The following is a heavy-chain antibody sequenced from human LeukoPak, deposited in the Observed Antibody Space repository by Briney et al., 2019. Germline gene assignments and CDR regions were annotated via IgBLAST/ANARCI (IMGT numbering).Heavy chain of an antibody. CDR3: ARRRIAARAMDV. J-gene: IGHJ6*04. V-gene: IGHV4-38-2*01. D-gene: IGHD6-6*01. Sequence: SETLSLTCAVSGYSISSGYYWGWIRQPPGKGLEWIGSIYHSGSTYYNPSLKSRVTISVDTSKNQFSLKLSSVTAADTAVYYCARRRIAARAMDVWGKGTTVTVSS. CDR2: IYHSGST. CDR1: GYSISSGYY.